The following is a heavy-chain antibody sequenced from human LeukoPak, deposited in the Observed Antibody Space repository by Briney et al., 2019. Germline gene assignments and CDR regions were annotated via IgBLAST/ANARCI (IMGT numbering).Heavy chain of an antibody. V-gene: IGHV4-30-4*01. Sequence: SETLSHTCTVSGASISSGDYYWSWIRQPPGKGLEWIGYIYYGGSTYYNPSLKSRVTISLDTSKNQFSLKLNSVTAADTAVYYCAREYYYGSGSARAFDLWGRGTLVTVSS. CDR2: IYYGGST. CDR1: GASISSGDYY. D-gene: IGHD3-10*01. J-gene: IGHJ4*02. CDR3: AREYYYGSGSARAFDL.